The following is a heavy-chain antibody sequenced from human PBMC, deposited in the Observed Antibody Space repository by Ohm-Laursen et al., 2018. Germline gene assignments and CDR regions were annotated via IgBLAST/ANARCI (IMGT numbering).Heavy chain of an antibody. J-gene: IGHJ6*02. CDR1: GFTFSSYA. CDR2: ISGSGGSAT. D-gene: IGHD3-16*01. Sequence: SLRLSCAASGFTFSSYAMSWVRQAPGKGLEWVSAISGSGGSATSYADSVKGRFTISRDNAKNTLYLQMNSLRAEDTAVYYCARGSLNGLDVWGQGTTVTVSS. CDR3: ARGSLNGLDV. V-gene: IGHV3-23*01.